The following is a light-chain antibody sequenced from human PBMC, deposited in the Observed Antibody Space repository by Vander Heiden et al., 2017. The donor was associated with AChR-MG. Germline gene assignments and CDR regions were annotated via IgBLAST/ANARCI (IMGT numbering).Light chain of an antibody. Sequence: EIVMTQSPATLSVSPRERATLSCRASQSVSSNLAWYQQKPGQAPRLLIYGASTRATGIPARFSGSGSGTEFTLTISSRQSEDFAVYYCQQDNNWPPGTFGQGTKVEIK. J-gene: IGKJ1*01. CDR1: QSVSSN. V-gene: IGKV3-15*01. CDR2: GAS. CDR3: QQDNNWPPGT.